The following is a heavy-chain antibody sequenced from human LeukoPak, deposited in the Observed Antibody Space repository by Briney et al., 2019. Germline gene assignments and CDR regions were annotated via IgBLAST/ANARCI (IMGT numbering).Heavy chain of an antibody. CDR3: ARSQYYYDSSGYYGAFDI. CDR1: GGSISSSSYY. V-gene: IGHV4-39*07. Sequence: PSETLSLTCTVSGGSISSSSYYWGWIRQPPGKGLEWIGSIYYSGSTYYNPSLKSRVTISVDTSKNQFSLKLSSVTAADTAVYYCARSQYYYDSSGYYGAFDIWGQGTLVTVSS. CDR2: IYYSGST. D-gene: IGHD3-22*01. J-gene: IGHJ4*02.